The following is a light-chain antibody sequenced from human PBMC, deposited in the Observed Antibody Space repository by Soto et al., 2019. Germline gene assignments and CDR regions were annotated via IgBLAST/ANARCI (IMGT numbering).Light chain of an antibody. CDR2: LNRDGSH. CDR3: QTGDTALV. V-gene: IGLV4-69*01. J-gene: IGLJ2*01. CDR1: SGHSDYG. Sequence: QLVLTQSPSASASLGASVKLTCTLSSGHSDYGIAWHQQQPGKAPRYLMKLNRDGSHNKGDGLPDRFSGSSSGAERYLTTSSLQSDDEADYCCQTGDTALVFGGGTKLTVL.